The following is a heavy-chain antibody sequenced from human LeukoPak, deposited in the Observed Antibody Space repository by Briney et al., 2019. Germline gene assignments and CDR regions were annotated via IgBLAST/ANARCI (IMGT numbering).Heavy chain of an antibody. J-gene: IGHJ4*02. CDR2: ISGSGGST. V-gene: IGHV3-23*01. CDR3: AKDRATIFGVGVYFDY. Sequence: PGGSLRLSCAASGFTFSSYAMSWVRQAPGKGLEWVSAISGSGGSTYYADSVKGRFTISRDNSKNTLYLQMNSLRAEDTAVYYCAKDRATIFGVGVYFDYWGQGTLVTVSS. D-gene: IGHD3-3*01. CDR1: GFTFSSYA.